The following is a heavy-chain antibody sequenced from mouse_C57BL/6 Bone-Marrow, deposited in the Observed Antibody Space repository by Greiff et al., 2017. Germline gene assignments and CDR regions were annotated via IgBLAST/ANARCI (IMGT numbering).Heavy chain of an antibody. Sequence: VQVVESGAELAKPGASVKLSCKASGYTFTSYWMHWVKQRPGQGLEWIGYSNPSSGYTKYNQKFKDKATLTADKSSSTAYMQLSSLTYEDSAVYYCARDRATVVAPDYWGQGTTLTVSS. CDR3: ARDRATVVAPDY. J-gene: IGHJ2*01. D-gene: IGHD1-1*01. CDR2: SNPSSGYT. CDR1: GYTFTSYW. V-gene: IGHV1-7*01.